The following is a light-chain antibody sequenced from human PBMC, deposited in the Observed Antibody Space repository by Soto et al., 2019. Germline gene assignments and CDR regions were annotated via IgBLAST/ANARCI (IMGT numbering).Light chain of an antibody. CDR1: QTVSNF. Sequence: EIVLTQSPATLSLSPGEGATLSCRASQTVSNFLAWYQQKPGQAPRLLIYDASKRATGIPARFSGSGSGTDFTLTISSLEPEDFAVYYCQQSHNWPRTFGQGTKVDIK. CDR2: DAS. CDR3: QQSHNWPRT. J-gene: IGKJ1*01. V-gene: IGKV3-11*01.